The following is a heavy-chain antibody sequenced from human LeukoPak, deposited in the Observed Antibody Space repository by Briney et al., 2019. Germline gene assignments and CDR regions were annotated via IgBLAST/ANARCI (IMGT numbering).Heavy chain of an antibody. CDR1: GYIFTSYT. CDR2: ISAYNGNT. CDR3: ARDAEETSDY. Sequence: ASVKVSCKTSGYIFTSYTISWVRQAPGQGPEWMGWISAYNGNTNYAQKLQGRITMTTDTSTNTAYMELRSLRSDDTAVYYCARDAEETSDYWGQGTLVTVSS. J-gene: IGHJ4*02. V-gene: IGHV1-18*01.